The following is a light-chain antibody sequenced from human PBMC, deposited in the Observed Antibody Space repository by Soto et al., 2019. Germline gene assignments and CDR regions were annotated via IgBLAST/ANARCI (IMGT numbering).Light chain of an antibody. V-gene: IGKV3-11*01. CDR1: QSVSSY. Sequence: EIVLTQSPATLSLSPGERATLSCRASQSVSSYLAWYQQKPGQAPRLLIYDASNRATGIPARFSGSGSGTDFTFTISSIEPEDFAVYYCQQRRNWPPYTFGPGTKLEIK. CDR3: QQRRNWPPYT. J-gene: IGKJ2*01. CDR2: DAS.